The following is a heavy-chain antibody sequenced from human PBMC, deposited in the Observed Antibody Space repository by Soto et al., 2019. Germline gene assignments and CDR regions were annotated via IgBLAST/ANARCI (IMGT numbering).Heavy chain of an antibody. Sequence: GGSLRLSCAASGFTFSSYGMHWVRQAPGKGLEWVAVISYDGSNKYYADSVKGRFTISRDNSKNTLYLQMNSLRAEDTAVYYCAKVLDILSVPPAAPPWFAPGGQGTLVTVSS. D-gene: IGHD2-2*01. CDR3: AKVLDILSVPPAAPPWFAP. CDR1: GFTFSSYG. CDR2: ISYDGSNK. V-gene: IGHV3-30*18. J-gene: IGHJ5*02.